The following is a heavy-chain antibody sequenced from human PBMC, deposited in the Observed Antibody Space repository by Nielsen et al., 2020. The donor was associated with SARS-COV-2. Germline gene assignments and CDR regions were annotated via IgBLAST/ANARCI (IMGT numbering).Heavy chain of an antibody. CDR2: ISSSSSTI. Sequence: WIRQPPGKGLEWVSYISSSSSTIYYADSVKGRFTISRDNAKNSLYLQMNSLRAEDTAVYYRATYNGVGAFDYWGQGTLVTVSS. J-gene: IGHJ4*02. D-gene: IGHD1-26*01. CDR3: ATYNGVGAFDY. V-gene: IGHV3-48*01.